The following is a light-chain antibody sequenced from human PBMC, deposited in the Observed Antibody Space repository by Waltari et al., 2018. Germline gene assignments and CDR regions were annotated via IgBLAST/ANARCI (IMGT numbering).Light chain of an antibody. V-gene: IGKV3-11*01. CDR2: DAS. Sequence: EIVLTQYPPTLSLSPGEKATLSCRASQSVITSLTWYQQKPGQAPRLLIYDASTRATGIPVRFSGRGSGTDFTLTISSLEPEDFAVYYCQQRSTWPRLTFGGGTKVEIK. CDR1: QSVITS. CDR3: QQRSTWPRLT. J-gene: IGKJ4*01.